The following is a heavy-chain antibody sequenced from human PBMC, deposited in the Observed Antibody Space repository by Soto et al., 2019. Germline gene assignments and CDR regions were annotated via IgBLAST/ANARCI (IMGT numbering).Heavy chain of an antibody. CDR3: ARDSLREGMDV. CDR1: GGSISSYY. CDR2: IYYSGST. V-gene: IGHV4-59*01. J-gene: IGHJ6*02. Sequence: SETLSLTCTVSGGSISSYYWSWIRQPPGKGLEWIGYIYYSGSTNYNPSLKSRVTISVDTSKNQFSLKLSSVTAADTAVYYCARDSLREGMDVWGQGTTVTVSS. D-gene: IGHD1-26*01.